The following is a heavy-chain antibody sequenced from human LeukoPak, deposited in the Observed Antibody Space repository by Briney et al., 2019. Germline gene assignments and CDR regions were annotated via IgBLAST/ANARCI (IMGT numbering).Heavy chain of an antibody. J-gene: IGHJ4*02. CDR1: GGTFSSYA. V-gene: IGHV1-69*13. CDR3: ARGDSSGYYRFDY. D-gene: IGHD3-22*01. Sequence: GASVNVSCKASGGTFSSYAISWVRQAPGQGLEWMGGIIPIFGTANYAQKFQGRVTITADESTSTAYMELSSLRSEDTAVYYCARGDSSGYYRFDYWGQGTLVTVSS. CDR2: IIPIFGTA.